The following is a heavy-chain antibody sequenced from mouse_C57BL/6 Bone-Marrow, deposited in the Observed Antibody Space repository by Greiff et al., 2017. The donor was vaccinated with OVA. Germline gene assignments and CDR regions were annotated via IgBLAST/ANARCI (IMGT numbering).Heavy chain of an antibody. D-gene: IGHD1-1*01. CDR3: ARRYYGSSYWYFDV. V-gene: IGHV1-55*01. Sequence: HVQLQQQSGAELVKPGASVKMSCKASSYTFTSYWITWVKQRPGQGLEWIGDIYPGSGSTNYNEKFKSKATLTVDTSSSTAYMQLSSLTSEDSAVYYCARRYYGSSYWYFDVWGTGTTVTVSS. CDR2: IYPGSGST. J-gene: IGHJ1*03. CDR1: SYTFTSYW.